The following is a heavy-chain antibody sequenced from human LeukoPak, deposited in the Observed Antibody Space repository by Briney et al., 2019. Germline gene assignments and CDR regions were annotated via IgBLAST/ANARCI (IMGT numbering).Heavy chain of an antibody. V-gene: IGHV1-69*04. J-gene: IGHJ6*02. Sequence: SVKVSCKASAGTFSSYAISWVRQAPGQGLEWMGRIIPILGIANYAQKFQGRVTITADKSTSTAYMELSSLRSEDTAVYYCARGVEFLFKQQLVRPYYYYYYGMDVWGQGTTVTVSS. CDR1: AGTFSSYA. CDR3: ARGVEFLFKQQLVRPYYYYYYGMDV. D-gene: IGHD6-13*01. CDR2: IIPILGIA.